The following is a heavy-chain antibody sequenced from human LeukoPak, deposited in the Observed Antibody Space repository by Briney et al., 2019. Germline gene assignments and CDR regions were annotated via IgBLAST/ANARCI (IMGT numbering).Heavy chain of an antibody. CDR1: GFSFSDHS. V-gene: IGHV3-11*05. Sequence: PGGSLRLSCAASGFSFSDHSMSWIRQAPGKGLEWVSFISGSSDSANYADSVKGRFTISRDNAKSSLYLQMNSLRAEDTAVYYCAREFYYRMDVWGQGTTVTVSS. CDR3: AREFYYRMDV. CDR2: ISGSSDSA. J-gene: IGHJ6*02.